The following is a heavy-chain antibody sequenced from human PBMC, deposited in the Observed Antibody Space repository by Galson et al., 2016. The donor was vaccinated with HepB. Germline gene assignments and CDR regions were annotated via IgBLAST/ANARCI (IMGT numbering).Heavy chain of an antibody. CDR3: ARDMAPLQLWLRYYYYGMDV. Sequence: SVKVSCKASGYTFTSYAMHWVRQAPGQRLEWMGWINAGNGNTKYSQKFQGRVTITRDTSASTAYMELSSLRSEDTAVYYCARDMAPLQLWLRYYYYGMDVWGQGTTVTVSS. CDR1: GYTFTSYA. D-gene: IGHD5-18*01. V-gene: IGHV1-3*01. J-gene: IGHJ6*02. CDR2: INAGNGNT.